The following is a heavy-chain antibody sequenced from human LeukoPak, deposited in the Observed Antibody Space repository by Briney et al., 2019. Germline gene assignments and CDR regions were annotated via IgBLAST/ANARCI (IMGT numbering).Heavy chain of an antibody. CDR1: GFTFSSYG. CDR2: IRYDGSNK. D-gene: IGHD3-10*01. V-gene: IGHV3-30*02. Sequence: GGSLRLSCAASGFTFSSYGMHWVRQAPGKGLEWVAVIRYDGSNKYYADSVKGRFTIPRDNSKNTLYLQMNSLRAEDTAVYYCAKAHRDAYYYGSGSYYDYWGQGTLVTVSS. CDR3: AKAHRDAYYYGSGSYYDY. J-gene: IGHJ4*02.